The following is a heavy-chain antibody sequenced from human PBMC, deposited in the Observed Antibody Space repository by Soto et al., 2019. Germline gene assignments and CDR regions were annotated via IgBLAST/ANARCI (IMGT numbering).Heavy chain of an antibody. Sequence: NPGGSLRLACEASGFTFSRVSMNWVRQVPGKGLEWVASISSASSETWYADSVEGRFSISRDNAQNSLCLQVNTLRPEGSAIYYCARVAYWGPGTQVTVSS. J-gene: IGHJ4*02. CDR2: ISSASSET. CDR3: ARVAY. V-gene: IGHV3-21*04. CDR1: GFTFSRVS.